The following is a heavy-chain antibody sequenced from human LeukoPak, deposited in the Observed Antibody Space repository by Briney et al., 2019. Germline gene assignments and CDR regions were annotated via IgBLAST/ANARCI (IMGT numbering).Heavy chain of an antibody. CDR2: IWYDGGKK. CDR1: GFTFSSCG. J-gene: IGHJ6*03. D-gene: IGHD1-1*01. CDR3: AKSGTTGGNYYYYYHMYV. Sequence: GGSLRLSCAACGFTFSSCGMHWVRQAPGKGLEWVAVIWYDGGKKYHADSVKDRFTISRDNSKNTLYLQMKNLRAEDTAVYYCAKSGTTGGNYYYYYHMYVWGKGTTVTVSS. V-gene: IGHV3-33*06.